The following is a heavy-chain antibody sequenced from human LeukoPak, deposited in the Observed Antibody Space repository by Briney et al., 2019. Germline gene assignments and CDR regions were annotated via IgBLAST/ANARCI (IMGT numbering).Heavy chain of an antibody. D-gene: IGHD3-22*01. V-gene: IGHV4-31*03. CDR2: IYYSGST. Sequence: PSETLSLTCTVSGGSISSGGYYWRWIRQHPGKGLEWIGYIYYSGSTYYNPSLKSRVTISVDTSKNQFSLKLSSVTAADTAVYYCARVPDSSGYYTDYWGQGTLVTVSS. J-gene: IGHJ4*02. CDR1: GGSISSGGYY. CDR3: ARVPDSSGYYTDY.